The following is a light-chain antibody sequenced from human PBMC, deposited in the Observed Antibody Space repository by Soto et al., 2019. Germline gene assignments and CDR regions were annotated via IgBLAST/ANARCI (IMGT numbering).Light chain of an antibody. CDR2: DAT. Sequence: EVLLTQSPVTLSLSPGERATLSSRASQSVSGYLSWYQQKPGHAPRLLIFDATNRATGVPARFSGSGSGTDFTLTISSVEPEDFAVYYCQQRDSGPPYNFGQGTRLQLK. CDR1: QSVSGY. V-gene: IGKV3-11*01. J-gene: IGKJ2*01. CDR3: QQRDSGPPYN.